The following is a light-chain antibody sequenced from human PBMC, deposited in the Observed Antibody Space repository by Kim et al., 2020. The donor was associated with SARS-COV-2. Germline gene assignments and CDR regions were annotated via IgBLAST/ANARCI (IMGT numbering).Light chain of an antibody. CDR3: QVWDSSSDHV. J-gene: IGLJ1*01. CDR1: NIGSKS. Sequence: VGQGKTARMTCGGNNIGSKSVHWYQQKPGQAPVLVIYYDSDRPSGIPERFSGSNSGNTATLTISRVEAGDEADYYCQVWDSSSDHVFGTGTKVTVL. V-gene: IGLV3-21*04. CDR2: YDS.